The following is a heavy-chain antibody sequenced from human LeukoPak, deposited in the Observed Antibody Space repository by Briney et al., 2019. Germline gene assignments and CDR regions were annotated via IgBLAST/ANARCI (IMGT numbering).Heavy chain of an antibody. CDR3: ARQAVPAAIWFDP. J-gene: IGHJ5*02. D-gene: IGHD2-2*01. V-gene: IGHV5-51*01. CDR1: GYSFTSYW. CDR2: IYPGDSDT. Sequence: GESLKISCKGSGYSFTSYWIGWVGQMPGKGLEWMGIIYPGDSDTRYSPSFQGQVTISADKSISTAYLQWSSLKASDTAMYYCARQAVPAAIWFDPWGQGTLATVSS.